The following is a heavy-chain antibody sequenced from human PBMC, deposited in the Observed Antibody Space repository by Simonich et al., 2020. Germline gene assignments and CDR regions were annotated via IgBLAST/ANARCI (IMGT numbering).Heavy chain of an antibody. Sequence: EVQLVESAGGLVKPGGSLRLSCAASGFTFSSYSMNWVRQAPGNGLEWYSAISSSSSYIYYAESVKGRFTISRDNSKNSLYLQMNSLRAEDTAVYYCARDAAGDYWGQGTLVTVSS. D-gene: IGHD6-13*01. J-gene: IGHJ4*02. CDR1: GFTFSSYS. CDR3: ARDAAGDY. CDR2: ISSSSSYI. V-gene: IGHV3-21*01.